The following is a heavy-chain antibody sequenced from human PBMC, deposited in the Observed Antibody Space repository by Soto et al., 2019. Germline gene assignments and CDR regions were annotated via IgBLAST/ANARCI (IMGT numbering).Heavy chain of an antibody. CDR1: GYTFTSYA. Sequence: GASVKVSCKASGYTFTSYAMHWVRQAPGQRLEWMGWINAGNGNTKYSQKFQGRVTITRDTSASTAYMELSSLRSEDTAVYYCARGGAYGGNPSTRYYYYGMDVWGQGTTVTVSS. D-gene: IGHD2-21*01. V-gene: IGHV1-3*01. CDR2: INAGNGNT. CDR3: ARGGAYGGNPSTRYYYYGMDV. J-gene: IGHJ6*02.